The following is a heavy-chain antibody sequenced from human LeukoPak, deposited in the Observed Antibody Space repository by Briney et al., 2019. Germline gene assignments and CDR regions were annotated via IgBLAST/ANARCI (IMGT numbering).Heavy chain of an antibody. D-gene: IGHD2-15*01. V-gene: IGHV3-30-3*01. Sequence: GGSLRLSCAASGLTFSRHAMHWVRQAPGKGLEWVALISHDGYNKYYADSVKGRFTISRDNSKNTLYAQMNSLTAEDTAVYYCARDMSGGGSCSFDYWGQGTLVTVSS. J-gene: IGHJ4*02. CDR3: ARDMSGGGSCSFDY. CDR2: ISHDGYNK. CDR1: GLTFSRHA.